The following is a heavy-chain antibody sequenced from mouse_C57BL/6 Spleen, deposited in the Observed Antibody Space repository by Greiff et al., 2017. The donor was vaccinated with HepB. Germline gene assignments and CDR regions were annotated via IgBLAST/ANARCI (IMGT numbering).Heavy chain of an antibody. Sequence: DVQLQESGGGLVQPGGSLKLSCAASGIDFSRYWMSWVRRAPGKGLEWIGEINPDSSTINYAPSLKDKFIISRDNAKNTLYLQMSKVRSEDTALYYCAGYDGYYERGAMDYWGQGTSVTVSS. CDR1: GIDFSRYW. J-gene: IGHJ4*01. CDR2: INPDSSTI. V-gene: IGHV4-1*01. CDR3: AGYDGYYERGAMDY. D-gene: IGHD2-3*01.